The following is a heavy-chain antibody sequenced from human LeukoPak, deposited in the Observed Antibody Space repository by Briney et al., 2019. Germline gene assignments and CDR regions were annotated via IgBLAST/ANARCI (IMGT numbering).Heavy chain of an antibody. Sequence: ASVKVSCKASGYTFTSYDINWVRQATGQGLEWMGYMNANSGNAGYARKFQGRVTITRDTSISTAYMELSSLTSEDTAVYYCARLLRREDYWGQGTLVTVSS. CDR1: GYTFTSYD. V-gene: IGHV1-8*03. CDR2: MNANSGNA. CDR3: ARLLRREDY. J-gene: IGHJ4*02.